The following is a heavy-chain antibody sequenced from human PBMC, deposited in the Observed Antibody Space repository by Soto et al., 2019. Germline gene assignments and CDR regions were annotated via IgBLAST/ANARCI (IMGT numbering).Heavy chain of an antibody. D-gene: IGHD2-15*01. CDR2: IYYSGST. CDR1: GGSISSGAYY. CDR3: ARDPVDCSGGSCQYWYFDL. J-gene: IGHJ2*01. V-gene: IGHV4-31*11. Sequence: MLPETLSLTCAVSGGSISSGAYYWSWIRQHPGKGLEWIGYIYYSGSTYYNPSLKSRVTISVDTSKNQFSLKLSSVTAADTAVYYCARDPVDCSGGSCQYWYFDLWVRFTLATVSS.